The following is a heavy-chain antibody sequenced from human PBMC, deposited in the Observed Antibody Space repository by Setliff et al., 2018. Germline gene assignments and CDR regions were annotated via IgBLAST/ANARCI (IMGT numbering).Heavy chain of an antibody. CDR2: ISGSSSTI. CDR1: GFTFSSYA. CDR3: AREGWDYYDSSGYLDY. V-gene: IGHV3-48*01. J-gene: IGHJ4*02. D-gene: IGHD3-22*01. Sequence: GSLRLSCVASGFTFSSYAMSWVRQAPGKGLEWVSTISGSSSTIYYADSVKGRFTISRDNAKNSLYLQMNSLRAEDTAVYYCAREGWDYYDSSGYLDYWGQGTLVTVSS.